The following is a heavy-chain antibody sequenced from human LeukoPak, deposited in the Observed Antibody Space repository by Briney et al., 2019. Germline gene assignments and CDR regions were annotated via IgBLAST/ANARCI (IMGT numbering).Heavy chain of an antibody. J-gene: IGHJ4*02. CDR2: IYYSGST. CDR3: ARETSLAGFASGLGFNY. V-gene: IGHV4-59*12. Sequence: SETLSLTCTVSGGSLSSYYWSWIRQPPGKGLECIGYIYYSGSTNYNPSLKSRVTISVDTSKNQFSLKLSSVTAADTAVYYCARETSLAGFASGLGFNYWGQGILVTVSS. CDR1: GGSLSSYY. D-gene: IGHD6-19*01.